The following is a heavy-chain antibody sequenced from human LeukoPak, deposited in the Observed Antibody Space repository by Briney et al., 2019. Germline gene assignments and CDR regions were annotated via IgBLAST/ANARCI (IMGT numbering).Heavy chain of an antibody. CDR1: GFTFSSYG. CDR3: AKDIAVAGTMMSGGDY. D-gene: IGHD6-19*01. J-gene: IGHJ4*02. Sequence: GGSLRLFCAAFGFTFSSYGMHWVRQVPGKGLEWVAFIRYDESNQYYADSVKGRFTISRDNSKNTLYLQMNSLRPEDTAVYYCAKDIAVAGTMMSGGDYWGQGTLVTVSS. V-gene: IGHV3-30*02. CDR2: IRYDESNQ.